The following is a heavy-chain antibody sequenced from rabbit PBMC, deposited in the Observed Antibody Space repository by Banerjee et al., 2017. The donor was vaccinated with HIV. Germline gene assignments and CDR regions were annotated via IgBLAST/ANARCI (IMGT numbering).Heavy chain of an antibody. J-gene: IGHJ4*01. CDR1: GIDFTPYG. Sequence: QEQLEESGGGLVKPGGTLTLSCKASGIDFTPYGISWVRQAPGKGLEYIGYITYRGSAYYASWVNGRFTISRENTQNTLYLQLNSLTAADTATYFCVRRDVSISDYQYSFNLWGPGTLVTVS. CDR3: VRRDVSISDYQYSFNL. V-gene: IGHV1S36*01. CDR2: ITYRGSA. D-gene: IGHD1-1*01.